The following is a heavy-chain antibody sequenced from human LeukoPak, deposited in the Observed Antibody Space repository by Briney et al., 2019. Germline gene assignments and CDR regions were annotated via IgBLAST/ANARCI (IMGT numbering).Heavy chain of an antibody. Sequence: GGSLRLSCAASGFTFSSYSMSWVRQAPGKGLEWVSYISSSTNTIYYADSVKGRFTISRDNAKNSLYLQMNSLRAEDTAVYYCARSQFLTGYYSEFDYWGQGTLVTVSS. CDR3: ARSQFLTGYYSEFDY. D-gene: IGHD3-9*01. CDR1: GFTFSSYS. V-gene: IGHV3-48*01. J-gene: IGHJ4*02. CDR2: ISSSTNTI.